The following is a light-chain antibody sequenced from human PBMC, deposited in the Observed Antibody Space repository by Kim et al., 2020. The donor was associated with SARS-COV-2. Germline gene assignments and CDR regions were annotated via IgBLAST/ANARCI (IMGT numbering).Light chain of an antibody. CDR2: GTS. J-gene: IGKJ2*01. V-gene: IGKV3-20*01. CDR3: QQYDRSPYT. CDR1: QSVASNH. Sequence: EIVLTQSPGTLSLSPGERATLSCRASQSVASNHLAWFQQKPGQAPRLLIYGTSSRATGIPDRFSANESGTDFTLTISRLEPEDFAVYYCQQYDRSPYTFGQGTKLEI.